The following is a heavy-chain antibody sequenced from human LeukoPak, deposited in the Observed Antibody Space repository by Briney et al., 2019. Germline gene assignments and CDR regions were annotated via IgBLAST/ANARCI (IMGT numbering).Heavy chain of an antibody. CDR1: GGSISSYY. D-gene: IGHD2-2*01. J-gene: IGHJ5*02. V-gene: IGHV4-4*09. CDR3: ARILDIVVVPAGVGWFDP. Sequence: SETLSLTCTVSGGSISSYYWSWIRQPPGRGLEWIGYIYTSGSTNYNPSLKSRVTISVDTSKNQFSLKLSSVTAADTAVYYCARILDIVVVPAGVGWFDPWGQGTLVTVSS. CDR2: IYTSGST.